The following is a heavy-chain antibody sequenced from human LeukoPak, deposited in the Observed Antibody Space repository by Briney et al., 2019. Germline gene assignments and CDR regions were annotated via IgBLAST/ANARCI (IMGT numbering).Heavy chain of an antibody. CDR1: GFTFSSYA. V-gene: IGHV3-66*01. CDR2: IYSGGST. Sequence: PGGSLRLSCAASGFTFSSYAMSWVRQAPGKGLEWVSVIYSGGSTYYADSVKGRFTISRDNSKNTLYLQMNSLRAEDTAVYYCARDRLRGLTDYWGQGTLVTVSS. J-gene: IGHJ4*02. CDR3: ARDRLRGLTDY. D-gene: IGHD3-10*01.